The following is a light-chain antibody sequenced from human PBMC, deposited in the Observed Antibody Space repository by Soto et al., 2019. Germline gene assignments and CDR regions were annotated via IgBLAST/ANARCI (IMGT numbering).Light chain of an antibody. CDR3: QQYNNWPQT. CDR2: DAS. Sequence: EIVLTQSPATLSLSPGERATLSCRASQSVSSYLAWYQQKPGQAPRLLIYDASNGATGIPARFSASGSGTDFTLTISDVQPEDFAVYYCQQYNNWPQTFGQGTKVDIK. CDR1: QSVSSY. J-gene: IGKJ1*01. V-gene: IGKV3-11*01.